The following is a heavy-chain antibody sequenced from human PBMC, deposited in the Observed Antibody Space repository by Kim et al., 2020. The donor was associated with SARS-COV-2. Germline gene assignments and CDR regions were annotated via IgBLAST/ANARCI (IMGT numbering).Heavy chain of an antibody. V-gene: IGHV3-33*01. D-gene: IGHD2-2*01. CDR1: GFRFSAYA. CDR2: IWYDGTNK. CDR3: ARPKSTSHWYFDL. Sequence: GGSLRLSFAASGFRFSAYAMHWVRQAPGKGLEWVAIIWYDGTNKYYLDSVTGRFAISRDNSKNTLYLQMNSLRAEDTGVYFCARPKSTSHWYFDLWGRGT. J-gene: IGHJ2*01.